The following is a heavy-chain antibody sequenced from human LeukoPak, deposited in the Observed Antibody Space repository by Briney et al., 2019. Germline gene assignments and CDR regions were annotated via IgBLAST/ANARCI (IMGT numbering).Heavy chain of an antibody. CDR3: AREVEASGSGTNNWFDP. J-gene: IGHJ5*02. D-gene: IGHD3-10*01. CDR2: IYYSGST. CDR1: GGSISSSSYY. Sequence: SETLSLTCTVSGGSISSSSYYWGWIRQPPGKGLEWIGSIYYSGSTYYNPSLKSRVTISVDRSKNQFSLKLSSVTAADTAVYYCAREVEASGSGTNNWFDPWGQGTLVTVSS. V-gene: IGHV4-39*07.